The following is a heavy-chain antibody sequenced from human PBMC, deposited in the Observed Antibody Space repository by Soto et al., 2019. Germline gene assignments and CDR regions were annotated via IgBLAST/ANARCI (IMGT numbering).Heavy chain of an antibody. CDR3: ARDLGTGYESGDY. V-gene: IGHV1-69*12. CDR2: IIPLFGST. D-gene: IGHD5-12*01. CDR1: GDIFSGYS. Sequence: QVQLVQSGAEVKKPGSSVKVSCTASGDIFSGYSISWVRQAPGQGLEWMGGIIPLFGSTNYAPKFQGRVTITADQSTNAGYMELSSLKSGDTAVYYCARDLGTGYESGDYWGQGTLVTVSS. J-gene: IGHJ4*02.